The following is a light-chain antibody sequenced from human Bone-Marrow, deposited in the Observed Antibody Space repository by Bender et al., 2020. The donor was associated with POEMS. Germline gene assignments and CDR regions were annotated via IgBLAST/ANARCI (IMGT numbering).Light chain of an antibody. V-gene: IGLV3-1*01. Sequence: SYELTQPPSVSVSPGQTASITCSGDKLGEKYVCWYQRIPVQSPVLIIYQDDKRPSGIPEQISGSNSGNTATLIISGTQPMDEADYFCQAWDSNAFIFGGGTKLTVL. CDR3: QAWDSNAFI. J-gene: IGLJ2*01. CDR2: QDD. CDR1: KLGEKY.